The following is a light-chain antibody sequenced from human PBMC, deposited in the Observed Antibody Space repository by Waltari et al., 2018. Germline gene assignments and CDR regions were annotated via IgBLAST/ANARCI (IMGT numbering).Light chain of an antibody. CDR2: DVS. CDR3: SSYTSSSTWV. CDR1: SSDVGGYNY. J-gene: IGLJ3*02. Sequence: QSALTQPASVSGSPGQSITISCTGTSSDVGGYNYVSWYQQHPGKAPQLMIYDVSNRPSGGSNRFSGSKSGNTAYLTSSELQAEDEADYYGSSYTSSSTWVFGGGTKLTVL. V-gene: IGLV2-14*01.